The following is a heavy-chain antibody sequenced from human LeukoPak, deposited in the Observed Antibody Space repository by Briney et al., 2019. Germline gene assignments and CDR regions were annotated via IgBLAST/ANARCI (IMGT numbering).Heavy chain of an antibody. V-gene: IGHV3-7*01. D-gene: IGHD6-19*01. CDR2: MNQEGSEK. J-gene: IGHJ4*02. Sequence: GGALRLSCAAPGFTFSGYWMSWLRQAPGKGLEWVANMNQEGSEKYYVASVKGRFTISRDTAKNSLYLQVSSLRAEDTAVYYCARDASGWSAYWGQGTLVTVSS. CDR3: ARDASGWSAY. CDR1: GFTFSGYW.